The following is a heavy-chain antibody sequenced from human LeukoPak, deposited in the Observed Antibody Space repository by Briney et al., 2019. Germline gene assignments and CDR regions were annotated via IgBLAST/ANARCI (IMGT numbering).Heavy chain of an antibody. D-gene: IGHD3-22*01. Sequence: SVKVSCKASGGTFSSYASSWVRQAPGQGLEWMGGIIPIFGTANYAQKFQGRVTITTDESTSTAYMELSSLRSEDTAVYYCARETYYYDSSGYYEGSFDYWGQGTLVTVSS. CDR3: ARETYYYDSSGYYEGSFDY. J-gene: IGHJ4*02. CDR1: GGTFSSYA. CDR2: IIPIFGTA. V-gene: IGHV1-69*05.